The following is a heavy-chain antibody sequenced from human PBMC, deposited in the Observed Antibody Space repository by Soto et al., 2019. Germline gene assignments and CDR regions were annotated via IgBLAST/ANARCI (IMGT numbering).Heavy chain of an antibody. J-gene: IGHJ4*02. CDR1: GGSISSGDYY. Sequence: SETLSLTCTVSGGSISSGDYYWSWIRQPPGKGLEWIGYIYYSGSTYYNPSLKSRVTISVDTSKNQFSLKLSSVTAADTAVYYCARVRYDSSGYYPGPFDYWGQGALVTVSS. V-gene: IGHV4-30-4*01. D-gene: IGHD3-22*01. CDR3: ARVRYDSSGYYPGPFDY. CDR2: IYYSGST.